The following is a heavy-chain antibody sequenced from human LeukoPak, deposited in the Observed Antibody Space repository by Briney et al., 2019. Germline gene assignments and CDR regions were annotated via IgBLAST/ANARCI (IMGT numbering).Heavy chain of an antibody. CDR3: ARDQVDGSGSYYDY. J-gene: IGHJ4*02. Sequence: SETLSLTCTVSGGSFSSGSYYWGWIRQPPGKGLEWIGYIYYSGSTNYNPSLKSRVTISVDTSKNQFSLKLSSVTAADTAVYYCARDQVDGSGSYYDYWGQGTLVTVSS. V-gene: IGHV4-61*01. CDR1: GGSFSSGSYY. D-gene: IGHD3-10*01. CDR2: IYYSGST.